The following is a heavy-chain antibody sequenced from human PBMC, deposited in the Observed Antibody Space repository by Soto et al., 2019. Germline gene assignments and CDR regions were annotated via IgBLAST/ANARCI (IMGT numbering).Heavy chain of an antibody. J-gene: IGHJ6*02. CDR2: INPNSGGT. CDR3: ATTLLRFLEWSWYYYGMDV. Sequence: ASVKVSCKASGYTFTGYYMHWVRQPPGQGLEWRGWINPNSGGTNYAQKFQGRVTMTRDTAISTAYMELSRLRSDDTAVYYCATTLLRFLEWSWYYYGMDVWGQGTTVTVSS. D-gene: IGHD3-3*01. CDR1: GYTFTGYY. V-gene: IGHV1-2*02.